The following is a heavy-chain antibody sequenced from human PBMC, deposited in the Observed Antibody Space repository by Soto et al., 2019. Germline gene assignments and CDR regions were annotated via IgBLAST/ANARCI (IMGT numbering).Heavy chain of an antibody. J-gene: IGHJ6*02. CDR2: IYHSGST. CDR1: GGSISSSNW. V-gene: IGHV4-4*02. CDR3: ARTLVLYYDSSGYSSQRQRHYYGMDV. D-gene: IGHD3-22*01. Sequence: QVQLQESGPGLVKPSGTLSLTCAVSGGSISSSNWWSWVRQPPGKGLEWIGEIYHSGSTNYNPSLKSRVTISVDKSKNQFSLKLSSVTAADTAVYYCARTLVLYYDSSGYSSQRQRHYYGMDVWGQGTTVTVSS.